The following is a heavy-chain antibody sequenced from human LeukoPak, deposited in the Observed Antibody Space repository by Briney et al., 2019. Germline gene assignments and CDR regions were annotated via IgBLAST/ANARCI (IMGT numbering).Heavy chain of an antibody. J-gene: IGHJ4*01. Sequence: SETLSLTCTVSGGSISSSSYYWGWIRQPPGKGLEGIGSIYYSGTTYHNPSLRSRVTISVDTSKNQFSLKLSSVTAADTAVYYCARQGATNHYFDYWGQGTLVTVSP. CDR3: ARQGATNHYFDY. CDR2: IYYSGTT. CDR1: GGSISSSSYY. V-gene: IGHV4-39*01. D-gene: IGHD5-12*01.